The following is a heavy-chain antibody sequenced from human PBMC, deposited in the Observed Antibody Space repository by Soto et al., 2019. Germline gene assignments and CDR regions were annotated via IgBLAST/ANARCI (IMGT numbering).Heavy chain of an antibody. V-gene: IGHV4-59*01. CDR1: GGPISSYY. J-gene: IGHJ4*02. CDR2: IYYSGST. D-gene: IGHD6-19*01. CDR3: ARGSGWYFH. Sequence: PSETLSLTCTVSGGPISSYYWSWIRQPPGKGLEWIGYIYYSGSTNYNPSLKSRVTISVDTSKNQFSLKLSSVTAADTAVYYCARGSGWYFHWGQGTLVTVSS.